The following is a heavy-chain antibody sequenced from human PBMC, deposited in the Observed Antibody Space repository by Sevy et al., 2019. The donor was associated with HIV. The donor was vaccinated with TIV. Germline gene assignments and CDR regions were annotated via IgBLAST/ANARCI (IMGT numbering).Heavy chain of an antibody. Sequence: GGSLRLSCAASGFIFSNYYMTWVRQAPGKGLEWVSYISDRSDTISYEDSVKGRFTISRVNGKNALYLQMSSMRGEDTAVYYCAGVRDRYCSAASCVYVYFVNYWGQGTLVTVSS. J-gene: IGHJ4*02. D-gene: IGHD2-15*01. CDR3: AGVRDRYCSAASCVYVYFVNY. V-gene: IGHV3-48*01. CDR1: GFIFSNYY. CDR2: ISDRSDTI.